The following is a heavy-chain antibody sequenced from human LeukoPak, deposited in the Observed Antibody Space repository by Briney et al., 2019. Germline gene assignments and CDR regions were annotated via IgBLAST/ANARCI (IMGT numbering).Heavy chain of an antibody. J-gene: IGHJ3*02. CDR2: IYTSGST. CDR1: GGSISSGSYY. Sequence: SQTLSLTCTVSGGSISSGSYYWSWIRQPAGKGLEWIGRIYTSGSTNYNPSLKSRVTISVDTSKNQFSLKLSSVTAADTAVYYCARGGYGDAFDIWGQGTMVTVSS. V-gene: IGHV4-61*02. CDR3: ARGGYGDAFDI. D-gene: IGHD5-12*01.